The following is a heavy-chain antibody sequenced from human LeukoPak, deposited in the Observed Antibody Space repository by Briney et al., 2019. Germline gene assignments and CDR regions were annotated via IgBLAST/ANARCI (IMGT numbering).Heavy chain of an antibody. CDR3: ARHGSGWDEYFRH. CDR1: GYSISSGYY. D-gene: IGHD6-19*01. Sequence: PSETLSLTCTVSGYSISSGYYWGWIRQPPGKGLEWIGSIYHSGSTYYNPSLKSRVTISVDKSKNQFSLKLSSVTAADTAMYYCARHGSGWDEYFRHWGQGTLVTVSS. CDR2: IYHSGST. V-gene: IGHV4-38-2*02. J-gene: IGHJ1*01.